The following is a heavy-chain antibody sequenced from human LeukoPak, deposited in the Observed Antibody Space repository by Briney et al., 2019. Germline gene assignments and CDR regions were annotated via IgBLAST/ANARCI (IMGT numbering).Heavy chain of an antibody. V-gene: IGHV4-39*07. Sequence: SSETLSLTCTVSGGSISSSSYYWGWIRQPPGKGLEWIGSIYYSGSTYYNPSLKSRVTISVDTSKNQFSLKLSSVTAADTAVYYCARGRGSGGYYYGMDVWGQGTTVTVSS. CDR2: IYYSGST. CDR1: GGSISSSSYY. D-gene: IGHD2-15*01. CDR3: ARGRGSGGYYYGMDV. J-gene: IGHJ6*02.